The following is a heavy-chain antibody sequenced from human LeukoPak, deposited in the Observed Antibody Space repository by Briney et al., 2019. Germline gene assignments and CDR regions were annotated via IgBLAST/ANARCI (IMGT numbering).Heavy chain of an antibody. V-gene: IGHV3-74*01. Sequence: GGSLRLSCAASGFTFSSYWMHWARHAPGKGLVWVSRINSDGSSTSYADSVKGRFTISRKNAKNTLYLQMNSLRAEDTAVYYCATSSWYFDYFDYWGQGTLVTVSS. CDR3: ATSSWYFDYFDY. CDR2: INSDGSST. D-gene: IGHD6-13*01. J-gene: IGHJ4*02. CDR1: GFTFSSYW.